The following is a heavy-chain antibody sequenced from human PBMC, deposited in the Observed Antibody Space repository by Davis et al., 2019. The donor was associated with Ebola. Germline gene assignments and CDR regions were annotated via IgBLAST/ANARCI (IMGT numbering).Heavy chain of an antibody. CDR2: IRSKANSYAT. CDR1: GFMFSSYW. J-gene: IGHJ4*02. D-gene: IGHD4-17*01. CDR3: TLTVTPLDY. Sequence: GESLKISCAASGFMFSSYWMTWVRQAPGKGLEWVGRIRSKANSYATAYAASVKGRFTISRDDSKNTAYLQMNSLKTEDTAVYYCTLTVTPLDYWGQGTLVTVSS. V-gene: IGHV3-73*01.